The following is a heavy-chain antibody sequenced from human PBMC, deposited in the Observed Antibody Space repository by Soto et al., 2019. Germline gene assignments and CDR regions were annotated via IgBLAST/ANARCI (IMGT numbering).Heavy chain of an antibody. CDR2: VDWDDDK. CDR1: GFSLSTSGMC. D-gene: IGHD1-26*01. J-gene: IGHJ6*02. V-gene: IGHV2-70*01. CDR3: ARITYSGCFAYYYGMDV. Sequence: SGPTLVNPTPTLTLTCTFSGFSLSTSGMCVSWIRQPPGKALEWLALVDWDDDKYYSTSLKTRLTISKDTSKCQVVLTMTNMDPVDTATYYCARITYSGCFAYYYGMDVWGQGTTVTVSS.